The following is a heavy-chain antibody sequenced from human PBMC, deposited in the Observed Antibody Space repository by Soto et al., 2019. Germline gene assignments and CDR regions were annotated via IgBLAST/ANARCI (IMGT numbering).Heavy chain of an antibody. CDR3: ARDQLILPAHDFFYGSDV. Sequence: DVQLVESGGAVVQPGESLRLSCEVSGFTFSMYSMTWVRQAPGKGLEWVAKIPQEGGDGHYADSVKGRFTISRDNAKNSVFLQMNNLRAADTAVYYCARDQLILPAHDFFYGSDVWGQGATVNVS. CDR2: IPQEGGDG. CDR1: GFTFSMYS. D-gene: IGHD2-21*02. V-gene: IGHV3-7*03. J-gene: IGHJ6*02.